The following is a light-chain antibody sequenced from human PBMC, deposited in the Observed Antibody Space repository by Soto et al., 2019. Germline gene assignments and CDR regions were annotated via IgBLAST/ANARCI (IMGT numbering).Light chain of an antibody. CDR3: QQYGSSPGT. J-gene: IGKJ1*01. V-gene: IGKV3-20*01. CDR1: QSVSSSY. CDR2: GAS. Sequence: EIGLTQSPGTLSLTPGERATLSCMASQSVSSSYFAWYQQKPGQAPRLLIYGASSRATGIPDRFSGSGSGTDFTLTISRLEPEDFAVYYCQQYGSSPGTFGQGTKVDIK.